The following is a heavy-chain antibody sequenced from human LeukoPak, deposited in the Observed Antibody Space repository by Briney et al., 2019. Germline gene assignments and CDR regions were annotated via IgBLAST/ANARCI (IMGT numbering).Heavy chain of an antibody. CDR2: ISSSSSYI. J-gene: IGHJ3*02. V-gene: IGHV3-21*01. CDR1: GFTFSSYS. D-gene: IGHD7-27*01. CDR3: ARATGGDDAFDI. Sequence: GGSLRLSCAASGFTFSSYSMNWVRQAPGKGLEWVSSISSSSSYIYYADSVKGRFPISRDNAKNSLYLQMNSLRAEDTAVYYCARATGGDDAFDIWGQGTMATVSS.